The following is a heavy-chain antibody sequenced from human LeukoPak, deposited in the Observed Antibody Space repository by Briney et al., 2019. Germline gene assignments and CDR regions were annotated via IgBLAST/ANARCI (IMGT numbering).Heavy chain of an antibody. CDR3: AREREMALDY. Sequence: SETLSLTCAVYGGSFSGYYWNWIRQPPGKGLEWIGEINHSARTNYNPSLKSRVTISVDTSKKQFSLKLSSVTAADTAVYYCAREREMALDYWGQGTLVTVSS. CDR2: INHSART. D-gene: IGHD5-24*01. CDR1: GGSFSGYY. V-gene: IGHV4-34*01. J-gene: IGHJ4*02.